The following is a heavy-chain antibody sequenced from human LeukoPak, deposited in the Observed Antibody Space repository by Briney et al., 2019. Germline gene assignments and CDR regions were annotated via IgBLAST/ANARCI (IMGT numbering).Heavy chain of an antibody. V-gene: IGHV3-74*03. CDR3: ARDYNFDY. Sequence: PGGSLRLSCAASGFTFSRYWMHWVRQAPGKGLMWVSRISPDGSTTLYADSVKGRFTISRDSAKNSLYLQMNSLRAEDTAVYYCARDYNFDYWGQGTLVTVSS. CDR1: GFTFSRYW. J-gene: IGHJ4*02. CDR2: ISPDGSTT.